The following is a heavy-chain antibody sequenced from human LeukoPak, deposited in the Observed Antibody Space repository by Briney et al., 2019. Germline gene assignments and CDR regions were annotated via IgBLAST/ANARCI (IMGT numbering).Heavy chain of an antibody. CDR2: INPNSGGT. J-gene: IGHJ5*02. CDR3: ARGGYFAPPPPSNWFDP. V-gene: IGHV1-2*04. CDR1: GYTFTGYY. D-gene: IGHD3-9*01. Sequence: ASVKVSCKASGYTFTGYYMHWVRQAPGQGLEWMGWINPNSGGTNYAQKFQGWVTMTRDTSISTAYMELSRLRSYDTAVYYCARGGYFAPPPPSNWFDPWGQGTLVTVSS.